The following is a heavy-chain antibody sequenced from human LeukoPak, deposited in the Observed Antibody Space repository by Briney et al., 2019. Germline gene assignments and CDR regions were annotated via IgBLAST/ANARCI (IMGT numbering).Heavy chain of an antibody. J-gene: IGHJ4*02. D-gene: IGHD5-12*01. V-gene: IGHV3-53*01. CDR3: AKGGGSDFFDY. Sequence: GGSLRLSCAASGFTVSSNYVSWVRQAPGKGLQWVSVIYSGGSTYYADSVKGRFTISRDNSKNTLYLQMNSLRSDDTAVYYCAKGGGSDFFDYWGQGTLVTVSS. CDR2: IYSGGST. CDR1: GFTVSSNY.